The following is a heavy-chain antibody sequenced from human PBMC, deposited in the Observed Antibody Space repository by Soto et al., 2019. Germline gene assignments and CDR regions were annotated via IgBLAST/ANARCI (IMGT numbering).Heavy chain of an antibody. D-gene: IGHD3-3*01. CDR2: IYYSGST. Sequence: QVQLQESGPGLVKPSQTLSLTCTVSGGSISSGDYYWSWIRQPPGKGLEWIGYIYYSGSTHYNPYLNSRVTKSVDTSKNQFPLKLSSVTAADTAVYYCARSLGYYDFWSGYQGYNWFDPWGQGTLVTVSS. J-gene: IGHJ5*02. CDR3: ARSLGYYDFWSGYQGYNWFDP. CDR1: GGSISSGDYY. V-gene: IGHV4-30-4*01.